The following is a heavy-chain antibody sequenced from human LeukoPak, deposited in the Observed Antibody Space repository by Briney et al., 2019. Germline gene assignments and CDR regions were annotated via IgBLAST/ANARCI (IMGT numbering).Heavy chain of an antibody. Sequence: ASVKVSCKASGYTFTSYDINWVRQAPGQGLEWMGWMSPNSGNTDYAQKFQGRVTIGRNISRSTAYMELTSLRSEDTAVYYCARDLGVVTPRFDPWGQGTLVIVSS. CDR3: ARDLGVVTPRFDP. CDR1: GYTFTSYD. CDR2: MSPNSGNT. J-gene: IGHJ5*02. V-gene: IGHV1-8*03. D-gene: IGHD3-3*01.